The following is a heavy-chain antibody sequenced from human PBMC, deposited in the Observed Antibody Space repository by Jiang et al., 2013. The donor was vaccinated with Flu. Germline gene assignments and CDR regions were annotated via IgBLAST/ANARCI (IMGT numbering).Heavy chain of an antibody. Sequence: GPGLVKPSETLSLTCTVPGDSVSSGSYHWSWIRQPPGKGLEWIGYLYDRGGSNYNPSLKSRLTISVDTSKNQFSLKLNSVTAADTAVYYCGNYIVGYGGKGFWGQGILVTVSS. CDR3: GNYIVGYGGKGF. J-gene: IGHJ4*02. CDR2: LYDRGGS. CDR1: GDSVSSGSYH. D-gene: IGHD4/OR15-4a*01. V-gene: IGHV4-61*01.